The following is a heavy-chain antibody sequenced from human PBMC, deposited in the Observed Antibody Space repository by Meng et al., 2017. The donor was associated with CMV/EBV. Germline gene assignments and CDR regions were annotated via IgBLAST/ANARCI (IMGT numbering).Heavy chain of an antibody. CDR3: ARYDYCSCGSCYFLSYYYGMDV. D-gene: IGHD2-15*01. CDR1: GYSFTSYW. CDR2: IYPGDSDT. Sequence: GESLKISCKGSGYSFTSYWIGWVRQMPGKGLEWMGIIYPGDSDTRYSPSFQGQVTISADKSISTAYLQWSSLKASDTAMYYCARYDYCSCGSCYFLSYYYGMDVWGQGTTVTVSS. J-gene: IGHJ6*02. V-gene: IGHV5-51*01.